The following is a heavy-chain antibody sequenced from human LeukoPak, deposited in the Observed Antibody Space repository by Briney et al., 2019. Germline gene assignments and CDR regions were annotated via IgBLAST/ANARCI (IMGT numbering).Heavy chain of an antibody. V-gene: IGHV1-18*01. CDR2: ISAYNGNT. CDR3: AREVVVVPAAILADWFDP. CDR1: GYTFTSYG. D-gene: IGHD2-2*01. Sequence: WASVKVSCKASGYTFTSYGISWVRQAPGQGLEWKGWISAYNGNTNYAQKFQGRVTMTRDTSISTAYMELSRLRSDDTAVYYCAREVVVVPAAILADWFDPWGQGTLVTVSS. J-gene: IGHJ5*02.